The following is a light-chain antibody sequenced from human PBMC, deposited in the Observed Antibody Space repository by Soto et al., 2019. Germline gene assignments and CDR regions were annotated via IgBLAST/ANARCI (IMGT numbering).Light chain of an antibody. CDR1: QSISKW. Sequence: DIQLTQSPSTLSASVGHRVTITCRASQSISKWLAWYQHQPGKAPKLLIHDASTLQSGVPSRFSGSGSGTEFNLTIPSLQPDDFATYYCQQYNHYSSSTFGQGNKLQTK. J-gene: IGKJ2*01. V-gene: IGKV1-5*01. CDR3: QQYNHYSSST. CDR2: DAS.